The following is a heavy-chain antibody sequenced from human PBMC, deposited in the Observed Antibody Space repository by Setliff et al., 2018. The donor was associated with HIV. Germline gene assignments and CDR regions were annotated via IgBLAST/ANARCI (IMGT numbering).Heavy chain of an antibody. CDR2: INPSGGST. J-gene: IGHJ3*02. CDR3: AGESMSQNAFDI. Sequence: ASVKVSCKASGYTVTNYYMHWVRQAPGQGLEWMGIINPSGGSTSYAQKFQGRVTMTRDTSTITVYMELSSLRSEDAAVYYCAGESMSQNAFDIWGQGTMVTVSS. CDR1: GYTVTNYY. V-gene: IGHV1-46*01.